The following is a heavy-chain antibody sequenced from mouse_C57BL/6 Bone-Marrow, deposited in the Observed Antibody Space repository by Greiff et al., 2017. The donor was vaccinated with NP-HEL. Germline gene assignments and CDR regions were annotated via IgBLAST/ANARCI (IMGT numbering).Heavy chain of an antibody. J-gene: IGHJ4*01. CDR2: IDPCDGYT. V-gene: IGHV1-7*01. CDR3: ARGVLRSYAMDY. CDR1: GYTFTSYW. Sequence: QVQLQQPGAELARPGASVKLSCKASGYTFTSYWMHWVKQRPRQGLEWIGNIDPCDGYTKYNQKFKDKATLTADKSSSTAYMQLSSQKYEDSAVYYCARGVLRSYAMDYWGQGTSVTVSS. D-gene: IGHD1-1*01.